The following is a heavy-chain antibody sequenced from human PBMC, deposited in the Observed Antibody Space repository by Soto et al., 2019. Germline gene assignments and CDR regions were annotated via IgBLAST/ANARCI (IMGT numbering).Heavy chain of an antibody. CDR2: IYPGDSDT. D-gene: IGHD5-18*01. J-gene: IGHJ4*02. Sequence: GESLKISCKGSGYSFSSYWIGWVRQMPGKGLEWMGIIYPGDSDTRYSPSFQGQVTISADKSISTAYLQWSSLKASDTAMYYCARVDVDTAMVTEAYYFDYWGQGTLVTVSS. CDR3: ARVDVDTAMVTEAYYFDY. CDR1: GYSFSSYW. V-gene: IGHV5-51*01.